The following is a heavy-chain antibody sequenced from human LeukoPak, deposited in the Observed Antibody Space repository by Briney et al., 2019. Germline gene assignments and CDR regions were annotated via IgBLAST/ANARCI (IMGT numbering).Heavy chain of an antibody. CDR1: GFTFSTYA. D-gene: IGHD2-15*01. Sequence: GGSLRLSCAASGFTFSTYAMSWVRQAPGKGLEWVSAISASGDSTYYADSVKGRFTISRDNSKNTMYVQMNGLRAEDTAVYYCAEDREVVAANYYFDYWGQGTLVTVSS. V-gene: IGHV3-23*01. J-gene: IGHJ4*02. CDR3: AEDREVVAANYYFDY. CDR2: ISASGDST.